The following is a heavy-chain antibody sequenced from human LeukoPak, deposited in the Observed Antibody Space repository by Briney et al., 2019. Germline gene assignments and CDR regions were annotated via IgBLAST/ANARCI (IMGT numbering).Heavy chain of an antibody. Sequence: SETLSLTCTVSGDSISSYYWSWIRQSPGKGLEWIGYIYYSGTTNYNPSFKSRVIISVDTSKSQFSLKLSSVTAADSALYSCAGHQGCTTTDCSNWFDPWGQGTLVTVSS. D-gene: IGHD2-21*02. CDR2: IYYSGTT. J-gene: IGHJ5*02. V-gene: IGHV4-59*01. CDR3: AGHQGCTTTDCSNWFDP. CDR1: GDSISSYY.